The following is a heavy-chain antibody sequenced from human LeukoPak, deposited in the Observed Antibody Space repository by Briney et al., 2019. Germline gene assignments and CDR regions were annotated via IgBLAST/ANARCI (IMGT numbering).Heavy chain of an antibody. CDR3: ARGYSYGYDS. J-gene: IGHJ5*01. CDR1: GFTFSSYE. V-gene: IGHV3-48*03. D-gene: IGHD5-18*01. CDR2: ISSSGSTI. Sequence: PGGSLRLSCAVSGFTFSSYEMNWVRQAPGRGLEWVSYISSSGSTIHYAGSVKGRFTISRDNAKNSLYLQMNSLRGDDTAVYYCARGYSYGYDSWGQGTLVTVSS.